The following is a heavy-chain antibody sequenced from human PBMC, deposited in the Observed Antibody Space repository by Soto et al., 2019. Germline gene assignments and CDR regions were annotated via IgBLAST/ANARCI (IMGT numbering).Heavy chain of an antibody. CDR1: GYTFSSYD. J-gene: IGHJ2*01. Sequence: QVQLVESGGGVVQPGRSLRLSCAASGYTFSSYDMHWVRQAPGKGLEWVAVISYDGGNQYHADSVKGRFTISRDNSKNTLYLQMNSLRAEDTAVYYCAKDRVVVTAIKYWYFDLWGRGTLVTVSS. CDR2: ISYDGGNQ. V-gene: IGHV3-30*18. D-gene: IGHD2-21*02. CDR3: AKDRVVVTAIKYWYFDL.